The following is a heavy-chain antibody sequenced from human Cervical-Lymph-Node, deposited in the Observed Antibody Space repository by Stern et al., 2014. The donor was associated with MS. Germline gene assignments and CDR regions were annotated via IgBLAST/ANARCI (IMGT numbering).Heavy chain of an antibody. D-gene: IGHD5-18*01. Sequence: EVQLVQSGGGVVQPGGSLMISCAASGFTFSNYWMRWVRQAPGQGLEWVGYIKEGGSETQHVDTVQGRFTISRDNAKNSVYMQMHSLRAEYTAVYYCSRECWWAKRIQLFAGYFDYWGQGILVTVSS. CDR3: SRECWWAKRIQLFAGYFDY. CDR2: IKEGGSET. V-gene: IGHV3-7*01. CDR1: GFTFSNYW. J-gene: IGHJ4*02.